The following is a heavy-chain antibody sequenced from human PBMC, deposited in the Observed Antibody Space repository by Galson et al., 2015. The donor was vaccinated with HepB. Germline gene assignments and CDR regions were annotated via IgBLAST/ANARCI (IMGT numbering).Heavy chain of an antibody. Sequence: SLRLSCEASGFTFSSFSMPWVRQAPGKGLEWVSAISGGGGASTYYADFVKGRFTISRDNSKSTLYLQMNSLRAEDTAVYYCAKRGRNVSPYYYYMDVWGIGTTVTVSS. D-gene: IGHD3-16*01. J-gene: IGHJ6*03. V-gene: IGHV3-23*01. CDR3: AKRGRNVSPYYYYMDV. CDR1: GFTFSSFS. CDR2: ISGGGGAST.